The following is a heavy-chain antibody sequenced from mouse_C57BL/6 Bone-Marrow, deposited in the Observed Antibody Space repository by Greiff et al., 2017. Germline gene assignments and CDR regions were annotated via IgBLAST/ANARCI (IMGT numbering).Heavy chain of an antibody. V-gene: IGHV1-81*01. J-gene: IGHJ2*01. CDR1: GYTFTSYG. D-gene: IGHD2-3*01. CDR3: ARSRDNGYYDCFDY. Sequence: VKLVESGAELARPGASVKLSCKASGYTFTSYGISWVKQRTGQGLEWIGEIYPRSGNTYYNEKFKGKATLTADKSSSTAYMELRSLTSEDSAVYFCARSRDNGYYDCFDYWGQGTTLTVSS. CDR2: IYPRSGNT.